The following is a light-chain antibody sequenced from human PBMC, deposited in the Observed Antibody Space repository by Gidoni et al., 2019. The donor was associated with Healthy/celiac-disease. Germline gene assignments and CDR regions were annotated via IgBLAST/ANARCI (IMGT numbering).Light chain of an antibody. J-gene: IGLJ7*01. V-gene: IGLV1-44*01. CDR3: AAWDDSLNGAV. Sequence: QSVLTQPPSASGTPGQRVTISCSGSSPNIGSNTVNWYQQRPGTPPKLLIDSNNQRPSGVPDRFSGSKSGTSASLAISGLQSEDEADYYCAAWDDSLNGAVFGGGTQLTVL. CDR2: SNN. CDR1: SPNIGSNT.